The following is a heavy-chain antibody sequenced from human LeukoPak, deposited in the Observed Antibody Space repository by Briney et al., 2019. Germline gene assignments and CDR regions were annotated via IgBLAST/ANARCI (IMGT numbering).Heavy chain of an antibody. D-gene: IGHD4-17*01. CDR3: ARDTDYGDYAYYFDY. CDR2: IIPILGIA. CDR1: GGTFNSYA. J-gene: IGHJ4*02. V-gene: IGHV1-69*04. Sequence: SVKVSCKASGGTFNSYAISWVRQAPGQGLEWMGRIIPILGIANYAQKFQGRVTITADKSTSTAYMELSSLRSEDTAVYYCARDTDYGDYAYYFDYWGQGTLVTVSS.